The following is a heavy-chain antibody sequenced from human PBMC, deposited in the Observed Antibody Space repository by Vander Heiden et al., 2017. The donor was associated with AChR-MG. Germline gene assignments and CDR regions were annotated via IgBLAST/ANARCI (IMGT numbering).Heavy chain of an antibody. CDR1: GFTFSNDA. J-gene: IGHJ4*02. V-gene: IGHV3-23*01. D-gene: IGHD3-3*01. Sequence: EVQLLESGGDLVQPGGSVRFSCAATGFTFSNDAMTWGQQAPGTGPEWVSVISGSGGTFYADSVKGRFTIARDNSKNTLYLQMNSLAVEDTAVYHCARVAGFLEWLEVLDFWGRGTLVSVSS. CDR3: ARVAGFLEWLEVLDF. CDR2: ISGSGGT.